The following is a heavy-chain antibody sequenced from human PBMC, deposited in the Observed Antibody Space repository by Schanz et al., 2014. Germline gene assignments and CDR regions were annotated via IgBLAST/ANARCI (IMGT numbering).Heavy chain of an antibody. V-gene: IGHV3-48*01. D-gene: IGHD3-9*01. CDR2: ISTSSTTR. J-gene: IGHJ2*01. CDR1: GFTFSSFS. Sequence: EVHLVESGGGLVQPGGSLRLSCVASGFTFSSFSMNWVRQTPEKGLEWVSYISTSSTTRYYAASLRGRFTISRDDANDSLFLPMHRLRADDTAVYYCARSTYYDILTGQTHTRVDVRYFDLWGRGTLVTVSS. CDR3: ARSTYYDILTGQTHTRVDVRYFDL.